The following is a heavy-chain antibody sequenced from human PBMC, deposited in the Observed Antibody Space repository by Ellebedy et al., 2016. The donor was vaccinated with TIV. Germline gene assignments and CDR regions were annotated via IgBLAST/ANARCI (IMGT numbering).Heavy chain of an antibody. D-gene: IGHD2-21*02. CDR1: GFSLDNIIMG. V-gene: IGHV2-26*01. J-gene: IGHJ4*02. CDR2: IFPNDKE. Sequence: SGPTLVKPKETLTLTCTVSGFSLDNIIMGVSWFRQPPGKALEWLAHIFPNDKESYTTSLKRRLTISKDTAKSQVVLTMSNMDPVDAATYYCARTLRYCGGDCSFLFDFWGQGTLVTVS. CDR3: ARTLRYCGGDCSFLFDF.